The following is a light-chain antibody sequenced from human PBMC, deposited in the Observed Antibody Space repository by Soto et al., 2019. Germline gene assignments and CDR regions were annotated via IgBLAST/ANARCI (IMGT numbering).Light chain of an antibody. Sequence: DIKMTQSPSTLSASVGDRVTITCRASQTINTRLAWYQQKPGKPPKLLIYSASTLVSGVPARFSGSGSGTEFTLTISSLQPDDFSVYYCQQYETYSGTFGPGTKVDI. CDR3: QQYETYSGT. J-gene: IGKJ3*01. CDR1: QTINTR. V-gene: IGKV1-5*03. CDR2: SAS.